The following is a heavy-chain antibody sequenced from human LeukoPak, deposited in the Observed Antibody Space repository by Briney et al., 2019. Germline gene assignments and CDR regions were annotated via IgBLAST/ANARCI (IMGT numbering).Heavy chain of an antibody. Sequence: PGGSLRLSCAASGFTFSSYAMSWVRQAPGKGLEWVSAISGSGGSTYYADSVKGRFTISRDNAKNSLYLQMSSLRAEDTAVYFCATSRSLDYWGQGTLVTVSS. CDR1: GFTFSSYA. J-gene: IGHJ4*02. CDR3: ATSRSLDY. V-gene: IGHV3-23*01. CDR2: ISGSGGST.